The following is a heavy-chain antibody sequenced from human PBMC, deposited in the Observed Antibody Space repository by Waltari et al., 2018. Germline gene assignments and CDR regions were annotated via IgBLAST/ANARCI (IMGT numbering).Heavy chain of an antibody. CDR1: GGTFSSYA. V-gene: IGHV1-69*01. J-gene: IGHJ5*02. CDR2: IIPIFGTA. Sequence: QVQLVQSGAEVKKPGSSVKVSCKASGGTFSSYAISWVRQAPGQGLEWMGGIIPIFGTANDAQKFQGRVTITADESTITAYMELSSLRSEDTAVYYCARESGFVVVVAATLAGWFDPWGQGTLVTVSS. D-gene: IGHD2-15*01. CDR3: ARESGFVVVVAATLAGWFDP.